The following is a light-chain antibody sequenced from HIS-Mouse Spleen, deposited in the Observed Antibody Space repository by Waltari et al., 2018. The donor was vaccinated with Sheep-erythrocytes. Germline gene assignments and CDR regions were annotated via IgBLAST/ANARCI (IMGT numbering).Light chain of an antibody. CDR2: WAS. Sequence: DIVMTQSPDSLAVSLGERATINCKSSQSVLYSSKNKNYLAWYQQKPGQPPKLLIYWASTRESGVPDRFSGSGSGTDFRLTISSLQAEDVAVYYCQQYYSTPFTFGPGTKVDIK. CDR3: QQYYSTPFT. V-gene: IGKV4-1*01. CDR1: QSVLYSSKNKNY. J-gene: IGKJ3*01.